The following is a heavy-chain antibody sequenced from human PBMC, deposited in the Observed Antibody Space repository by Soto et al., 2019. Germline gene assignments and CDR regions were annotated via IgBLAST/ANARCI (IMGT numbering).Heavy chain of an antibody. D-gene: IGHD3-22*01. J-gene: IGHJ4*02. CDR2: VSSGSSYI. V-gene: IGHV3-21*01. CDR1: GFTFVLYA. Sequence: VGSQRLSWAASGFTFVLYAMIWVRQAPGKGLEWVSSVSSGSSYIYSADSLKGRFTISRDDAKNSLYRQMNSRRADDTAIYYCVRARATDSRPDYWGQGSLVTVYS. CDR3: VRARATDSRPDY.